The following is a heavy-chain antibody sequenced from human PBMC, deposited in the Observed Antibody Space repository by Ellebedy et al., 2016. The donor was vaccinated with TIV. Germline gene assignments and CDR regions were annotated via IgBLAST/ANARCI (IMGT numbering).Heavy chain of an antibody. CDR3: ARDSISLVPLDY. J-gene: IGHJ4*02. CDR1: GGSFSGYY. CDR2: INHSGST. Sequence: SETLSLXXAVYGGSFSGYYWSWIRQPPGKGLEWIGEINHSGSTNYNPSLKSRVTISVDTSKNQFSLKLSSVTAADTAVYYCARDSISLVPLDYWGQGTLVTVSS. D-gene: IGHD3-3*02. V-gene: IGHV4-34*01.